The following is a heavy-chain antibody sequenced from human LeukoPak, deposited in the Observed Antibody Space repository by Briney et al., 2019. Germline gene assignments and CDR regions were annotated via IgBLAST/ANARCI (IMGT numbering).Heavy chain of an antibody. D-gene: IGHD6-13*01. CDR1: GFTFSSYG. V-gene: IGHV3-30*02. Sequence: GGSLRLSCAASGFTFSSYGMHWVRQAPGKGLEWVAFIRYDGSNKYYADSVKGRFTISRDNSKNTLYLQMNSLRAEDTAVYYCAKDSSSWYSTYFDYWGQGTLVTVSS. CDR3: AKDSSSWYSTYFDY. J-gene: IGHJ4*02. CDR2: IRYDGSNK.